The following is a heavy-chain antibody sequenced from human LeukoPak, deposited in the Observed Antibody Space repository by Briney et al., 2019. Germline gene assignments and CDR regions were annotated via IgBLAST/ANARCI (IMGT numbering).Heavy chain of an antibody. CDR2: INPNSGGT. Sequence: GASVKVSCKASGYTFTDYFLHWVRQAPGQGLEWMGWINPNSGGTNYAQKFQGRVTITRNTSISTAYMELSSVRSEDTAVYYCARGARYYYDSSGPAGNWFDPWGQGTLVTVSS. D-gene: IGHD3-22*01. CDR3: ARGARYYYDSSGPAGNWFDP. CDR1: GYTFTDYF. V-gene: IGHV1-2*02. J-gene: IGHJ5*02.